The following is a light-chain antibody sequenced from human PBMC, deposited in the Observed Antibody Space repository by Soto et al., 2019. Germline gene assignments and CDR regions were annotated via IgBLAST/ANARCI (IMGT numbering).Light chain of an antibody. Sequence: DIQMTQSPSSLSASVGDRVTITCRASQSISSYLNWYQQKPGKAPKLPIYAASSLQSGVPSRFSGSGSGTDFTLTISSLQPEDFATYYCQQSYSTPPTFGGGTKVDIK. V-gene: IGKV1-39*01. J-gene: IGKJ4*01. CDR2: AAS. CDR1: QSISSY. CDR3: QQSYSTPPT.